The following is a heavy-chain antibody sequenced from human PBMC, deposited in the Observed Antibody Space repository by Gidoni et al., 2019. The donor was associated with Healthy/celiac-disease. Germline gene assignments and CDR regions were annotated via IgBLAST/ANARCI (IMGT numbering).Heavy chain of an antibody. CDR3: ARGHGSSSGENWFDP. Sequence: EVQLVESGGGLVQPGGSLRLSFHASGFTFSSYWMSWVRQAPGKGLEWVANIKQDGSEKYYVDSVKGRFTISRDNAKNSLYLQMNSLRAEDTAVYYCARGHGSSSGENWFDPWGQGTLVTVSS. V-gene: IGHV3-7*03. J-gene: IGHJ5*02. D-gene: IGHD6-6*01. CDR2: IKQDGSEK. CDR1: GFTFSSYW.